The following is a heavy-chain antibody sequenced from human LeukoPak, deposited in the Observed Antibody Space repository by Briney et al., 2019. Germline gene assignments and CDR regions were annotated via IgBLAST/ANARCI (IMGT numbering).Heavy chain of an antibody. CDR1: GFTFSSYA. CDR3: AKDSRPSLVDIAAAGTVGGMDV. D-gene: IGHD6-13*01. J-gene: IGHJ6*02. Sequence: PGGSLRLSCAASGFTFSSYAMSWVRQAPGKGLEWVSTISGRGGSTNYPDSVKGRFTISRDNAKNSLYLQMNSLRAEDTALYYCAKDSRPSLVDIAAAGTVGGMDVWGQGTTVTVSS. V-gene: IGHV3-23*01. CDR2: ISGRGGST.